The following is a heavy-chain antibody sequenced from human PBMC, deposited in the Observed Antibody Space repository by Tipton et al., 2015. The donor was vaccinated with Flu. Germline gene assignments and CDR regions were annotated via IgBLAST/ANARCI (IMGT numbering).Heavy chain of an antibody. CDR1: GFTFSRYE. V-gene: IGHV3-48*03. CDR2: ISSTGNTI. CDR3: ATLTGDDY. J-gene: IGHJ4*02. D-gene: IGHD7-27*01. Sequence: QLVQSGGGLVQPGGSLRLSCAASGFTFSRYEMNWVRQAPGKGLEWVSYISSTGNTISYADSVRGRFTISRDNAKNSLYLQLNSLRADDTAIYYCATLTGDDYWGQGIVVTVSS.